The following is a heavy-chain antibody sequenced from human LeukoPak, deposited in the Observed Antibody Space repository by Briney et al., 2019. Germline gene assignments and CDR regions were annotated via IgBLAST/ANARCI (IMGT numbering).Heavy chain of an antibody. J-gene: IGHJ4*02. V-gene: IGHV4-38-2*02. CDR2: IYHSGST. CDR1: GYSISSGYY. D-gene: IGHD3-9*01. Sequence: PSETLSLTCTVSGYSISSGYYWGWIRQPPGKGLEWIGNIYHSGSTYYNPSLKSRVTISVDTSKNQFSLKLSSVTAADTAVYYCARRTTYFGWIPSESPSGFDYWGQGILVTVSS. CDR3: ARRTTYFGWIPSESPSGFDY.